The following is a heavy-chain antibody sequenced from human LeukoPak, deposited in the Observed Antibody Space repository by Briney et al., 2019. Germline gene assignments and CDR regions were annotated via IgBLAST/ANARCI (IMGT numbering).Heavy chain of an antibody. CDR1: GLTFSTYG. CDR3: AKDRSGGYSFDY. Sequence: GGSLRLSCAASGLTFSTYGMHWVRQAPGKGLEWVAFIRFDGSNKYYADSMRGRFTISRDNSKNTLYLQMNSLRAEDTAVYYCAKDRSGGYSFDYWGQGTLVTVSS. D-gene: IGHD3-22*01. CDR2: IRFDGSNK. V-gene: IGHV3-30*02. J-gene: IGHJ4*02.